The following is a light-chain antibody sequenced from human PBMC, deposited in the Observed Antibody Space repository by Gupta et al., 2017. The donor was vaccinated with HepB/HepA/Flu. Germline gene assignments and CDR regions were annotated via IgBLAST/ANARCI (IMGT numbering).Light chain of an antibody. Sequence: QSDLSQPRSVSGSPGQSVTISCSGTTSDIGLYTSISWFQHRPGDPPKLLLYDVGKRPSGVPDRFSGSKSGATASLTISGLQADDEAYYYCSSYAGSNTYVFGSGTTVTVL. V-gene: IGLV2-11*01. CDR2: DVG. CDR3: SSYAGSNTYV. J-gene: IGLJ1*01. CDR1: TSDIGLYTS.